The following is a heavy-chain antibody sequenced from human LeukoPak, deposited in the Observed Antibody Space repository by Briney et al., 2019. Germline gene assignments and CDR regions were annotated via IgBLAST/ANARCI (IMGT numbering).Heavy chain of an antibody. CDR1: GFTFSSYS. D-gene: IGHD3-9*01. V-gene: IGHV3-48*04. CDR3: ARQYYDILTGYSYFDY. J-gene: IGHJ4*02. Sequence: GGSLRLSCAASGFTFSSYSMNWVRQAPGKGLEWVSYISSSSSTIYYADSVKGRFTIPRDNAKNSLYLQMNSLRAEDTAVYYCARQYYDILTGYSYFDYWGQGTLVTVSS. CDR2: ISSSSSTI.